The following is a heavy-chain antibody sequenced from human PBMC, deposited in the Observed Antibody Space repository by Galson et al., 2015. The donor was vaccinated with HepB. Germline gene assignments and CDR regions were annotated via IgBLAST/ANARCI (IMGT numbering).Heavy chain of an antibody. V-gene: IGHV1-69*13. CDR1: GGTFSSYS. Sequence: SVKVSCKASGGTFSSYSINWVRQAPGQGLEWMGGIIPMFGTANYVQKFQGRVTITADESTTTADMELRSLSSEDTAVYYCAKIREDYGGSYAFDVRGPGTMITVSS. CDR3: AKIREDYGGSYAFDV. J-gene: IGHJ3*01. D-gene: IGHD4-23*01. CDR2: IIPMFGTA.